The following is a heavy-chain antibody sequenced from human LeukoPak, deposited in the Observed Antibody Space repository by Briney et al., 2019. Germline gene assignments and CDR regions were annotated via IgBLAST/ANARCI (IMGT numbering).Heavy chain of an antibody. V-gene: IGHV3-74*01. D-gene: IGHD6-19*01. J-gene: IGHJ4*02. CDR2: INTDGSST. CDR3: ARGGSESLEPPLDY. Sequence: GGSLRLSCAASGFIFSSYWMHWVRQAPGKGLVWVSRINTDGSSTSYADSVKGRFTISRDNAKNTLYLQMNSLRAEDTAVYYCARGGSESLEPPLDYWGQGTLVTVSS. CDR1: GFIFSSYW.